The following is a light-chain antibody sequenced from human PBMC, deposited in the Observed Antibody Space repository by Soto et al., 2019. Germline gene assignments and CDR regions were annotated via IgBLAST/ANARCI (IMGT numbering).Light chain of an antibody. J-gene: IGLJ2*01. CDR3: FLNDNGGGV. CDR1: TGAVTSGHY. Sequence: QAVVTQEPSLTVSPGGTVTLTCDSSTGAVTSGHYPYWFQQKPGQAPRTMISDTTNKHSWTPARFSGSLIGGKAALTLSGAQPEDEADYYCFLNDNGGGVFGGGTKVTVL. CDR2: DTT. V-gene: IGLV7-46*01.